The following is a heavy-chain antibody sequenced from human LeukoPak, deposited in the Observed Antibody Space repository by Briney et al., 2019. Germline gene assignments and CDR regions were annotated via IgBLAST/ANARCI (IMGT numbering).Heavy chain of an antibody. Sequence: SETLSFTCAVSGYSISSGYYWGWIRQPPGKGLEWIGSIYHSGSTYYNPSLKSRVTISVDTSKNQFSLKLSSVTAADTAVYYCARDGIVVVPAAHYYYGMDVWGKGTTVSVSS. CDR3: ARDGIVVVPAAHYYYGMDV. D-gene: IGHD2-2*01. CDR2: IYHSGST. J-gene: IGHJ6*04. V-gene: IGHV4-38-2*02. CDR1: GYSISSGYY.